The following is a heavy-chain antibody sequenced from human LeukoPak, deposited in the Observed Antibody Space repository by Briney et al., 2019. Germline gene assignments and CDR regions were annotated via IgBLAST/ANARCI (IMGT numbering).Heavy chain of an antibody. CDR3: ARLQYSSSWHNAEYFQH. Sequence: GESLKISCKGSGYSFTSYWIGWVRQMPGKGLEWMGIIYPGDSDTRYSPSFQGQVTISADKSISTAYLQWSSLKASDTAMYYCARLQYSSSWHNAEYFQHWGQGTLVTVSS. CDR2: IYPGDSDT. D-gene: IGHD6-13*01. V-gene: IGHV5-51*01. CDR1: GYSFTSYW. J-gene: IGHJ1*01.